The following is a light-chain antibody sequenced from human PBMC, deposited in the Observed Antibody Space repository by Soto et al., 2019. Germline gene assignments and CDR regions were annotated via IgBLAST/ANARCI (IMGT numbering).Light chain of an antibody. CDR1: QTINNN. V-gene: IGKV3-15*01. CDR2: PTS. J-gene: IGKJ4*01. Sequence: ETVMTQSPATLSVSPGERATLSCRASQTINNNLAWYQQKPGQAPRLLMFPTSTRATGIPARFSGSGSGTEFNITISSLQSEDSALYYCQQYNNWPRATFGGGTKVEIK. CDR3: QQYNNWPRAT.